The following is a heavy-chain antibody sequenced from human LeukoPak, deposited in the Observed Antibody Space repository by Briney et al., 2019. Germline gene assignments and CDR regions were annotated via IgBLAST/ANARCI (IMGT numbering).Heavy chain of an antibody. Sequence: GGSLRLSCAASGFTFSNAWMSWVRQAPGKGLEWVGRIKSKTDGGTTDYAAPVKGRFTISRDDSKNTLYLQMNSLRAEDTAVYYCAKVGLAAVVGFDPWGQGTLVTVSS. CDR2: IKSKTDGGTT. CDR1: GFTFSNAW. V-gene: IGHV3-15*01. D-gene: IGHD6-13*01. J-gene: IGHJ5*02. CDR3: AKVGLAAVVGFDP.